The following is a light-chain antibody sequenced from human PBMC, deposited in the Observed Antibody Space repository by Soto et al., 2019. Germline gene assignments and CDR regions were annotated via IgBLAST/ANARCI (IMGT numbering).Light chain of an antibody. V-gene: IGLV1-40*01. CDR3: QSYDSSLSGWV. CDR2: GNS. Sequence: QSVLTQPPSVSGAPGQRVTISCTESSSNIGAGYDVHWYQQLPGTAPKLLIYGNSNRPSGVPDRFSGSKSGTSASLAIPGLQAEDEADYYCQSYDSSLSGWVFGVGTKLTVL. J-gene: IGLJ3*02. CDR1: SSNIGAGYD.